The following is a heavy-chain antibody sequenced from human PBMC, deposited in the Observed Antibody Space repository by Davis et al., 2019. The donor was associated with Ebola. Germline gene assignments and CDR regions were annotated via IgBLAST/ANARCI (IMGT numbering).Heavy chain of an antibody. J-gene: IGHJ4*02. CDR1: GFTFDDYG. CDR2: ISYDGSNK. CDR3: AKGRIQLWLDGYFDY. Sequence: PGGSLRLSCAASGFTFDDYGMSWVRQAPGKGLEWVAVISYDGSNKYYADSVKGRFTISRDNSKNTLYLQMNSLRAEDTAVYYCAKGRIQLWLDGYFDYWGQGNLVTVSS. V-gene: IGHV3-30*18. D-gene: IGHD5-18*01.